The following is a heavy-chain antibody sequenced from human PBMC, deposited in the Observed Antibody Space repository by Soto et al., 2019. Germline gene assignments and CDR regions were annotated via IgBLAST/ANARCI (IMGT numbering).Heavy chain of an antibody. V-gene: IGHV4-4*08. CDR3: AKDWNWESLFH. J-gene: IGHJ4*02. CDR1: GDSISTDY. Sequence: PSETLSLTCTVSGDSISTDYWSWIRQSPGKGLEWIGFIYYGGSTNYNPSLKSRVTISVDTPKNQFSLKLSSVTAADTAVYYCAKDWNWESLFHWGQGTLVTVSS. CDR2: IYYGGST. D-gene: IGHD1-7*01.